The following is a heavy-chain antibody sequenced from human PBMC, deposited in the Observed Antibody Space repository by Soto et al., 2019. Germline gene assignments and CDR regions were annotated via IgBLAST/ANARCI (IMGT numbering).Heavy chain of an antibody. J-gene: IGHJ5*02. D-gene: IGHD2-15*01. V-gene: IGHV4-59*01. CDR2: IYYSGST. Sequence: KPSETLSLTCTVSGGSISSYYWSWIRQPPGKGLEWIGYIYYSGSTNYNPSLKSRVTISVDTSKNQFSLKLSSVTAADTAVYYCARGTGKNCSGGSCHEKQFRLFDPWGQGTLVTVSS. CDR1: GGSISSYY. CDR3: ARGTGKNCSGGSCHEKQFRLFDP.